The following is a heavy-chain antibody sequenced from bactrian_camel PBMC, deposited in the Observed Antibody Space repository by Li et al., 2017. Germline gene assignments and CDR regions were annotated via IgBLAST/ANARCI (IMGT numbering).Heavy chain of an antibody. CDR2: IKTEYDTT. V-gene: IGHV3S54*01. D-gene: IGHD6*01. CDR1: GDTVNIHC. J-gene: IGHJ4*01. CDR3: ATHSHWYCRPSQSSDFDY. Sequence: HVQLVESGGGSVQIGGSLKLSCAASGDTVNIHCVGWFRQAPGKEREVVGNIKTEYDTTFYADSVKGRFTISQDKNKHMVYLQMNSLKPEDTAMYYCATHSHWYCRPSQSSDFDYWGRGTQVTVS.